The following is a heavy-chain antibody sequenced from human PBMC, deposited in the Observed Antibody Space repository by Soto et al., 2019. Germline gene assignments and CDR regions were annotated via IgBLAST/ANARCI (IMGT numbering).Heavy chain of an antibody. Sequence: QIQLLQSGAEVKKPGASVKVTCKASGYTFRNFGISWVRQAPGQGLEWMGWISAYNANANYAQKFQGSLTMTADTSTSPAYMELRSLRSDDTAVYYCARENSYFAYWGQGTLVTVSS. CDR1: GYTFRNFG. CDR3: ARENSYFAY. V-gene: IGHV1-18*01. CDR2: ISAYNANA. J-gene: IGHJ4*02.